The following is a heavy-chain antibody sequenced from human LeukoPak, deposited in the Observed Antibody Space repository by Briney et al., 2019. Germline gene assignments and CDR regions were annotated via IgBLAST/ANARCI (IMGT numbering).Heavy chain of an antibody. CDR2: ISAYNGNA. J-gene: IGHJ4*02. D-gene: IGHD2-2*02. CDR1: GYTFTIYG. Sequence: ASVTVSFTASGYTFTIYGISWVRQAPGQGLEWMGWISAYNGNANYSQKVPGRVTITTDTSTSTTYMELRSLRPDATAVYYCSRDLEWGIVVGTAAIPNYWGQGTVVT. V-gene: IGHV1-18*01. CDR3: SRDLEWGIVVGTAAIPNY.